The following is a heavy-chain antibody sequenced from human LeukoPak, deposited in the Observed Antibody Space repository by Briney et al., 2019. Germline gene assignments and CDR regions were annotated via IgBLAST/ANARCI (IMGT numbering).Heavy chain of an antibody. J-gene: IGHJ6*02. V-gene: IGHV3-21*06. D-gene: IGHD3-10*01. CDR1: GFTFGDYA. CDR2: ISSTSSYI. Sequence: GGSLRLSCTASGFTFGDYAMSWVRQAPGKGLEWVSSISSTSSYIYYADSVKGRFTISRDNAKNSLYLQMNSLRAEDTAVYYCARALWSGPVYYGMDVWGQGTTVTVSS. CDR3: ARALWSGPVYYGMDV.